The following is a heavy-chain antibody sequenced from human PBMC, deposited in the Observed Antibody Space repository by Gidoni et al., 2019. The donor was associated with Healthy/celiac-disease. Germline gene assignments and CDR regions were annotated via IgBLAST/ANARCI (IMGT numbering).Heavy chain of an antibody. V-gene: IGHV3-33*01. Sequence: QVQLVESGGGVVQPGRSLRLSCEASGFTFSSYGMHWVRQAPGKGLEWVAVIWYDGSNKYYADSVKGRFTISRDNSKNTLYLQMNSLRAEDTAVYYCARDRAAFDYWGQGTLVTVSS. CDR2: IWYDGSNK. D-gene: IGHD3-10*01. CDR3: ARDRAAFDY. CDR1: GFTFSSYG. J-gene: IGHJ4*02.